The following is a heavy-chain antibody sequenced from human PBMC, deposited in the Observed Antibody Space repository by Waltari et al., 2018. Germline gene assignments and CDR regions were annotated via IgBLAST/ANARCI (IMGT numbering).Heavy chain of an antibody. D-gene: IGHD6-13*01. CDR3: ARDIAAAGNYFDY. CDR2: IIPIFGTA. Sequence: QVQLVQSGAEVKKPGSSVKVSCKAYGGTFSSYAISLVRQAPGQGLEWMGGIIPIFGTANYAQKFQGRVTITADESTSTAYMELSSLRSEDTAVYYCARDIAAAGNYFDYWGQGTLVTVSS. V-gene: IGHV1-69*13. CDR1: GGTFSSYA. J-gene: IGHJ4*02.